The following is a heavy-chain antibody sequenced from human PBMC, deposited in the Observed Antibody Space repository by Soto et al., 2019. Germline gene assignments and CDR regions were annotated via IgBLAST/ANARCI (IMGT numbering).Heavy chain of an antibody. CDR1: GDSVSSNSAA. J-gene: IGHJ6*03. CDR2: TYYRSKWYN. CDR3: ASSIVVVPAARYYYYYYMDV. Sequence: SQTLSLTCAISGDSVSSNSAAWNWIRQSPSRGLEWLGRTYYRSKWYNDYAVSVKSRITINPDTSKNQFSLQLNSVTPEDTAVYYCASSIVVVPAARYYYYYYMDVWGKGTTVTVSS. D-gene: IGHD2-2*01. V-gene: IGHV6-1*01.